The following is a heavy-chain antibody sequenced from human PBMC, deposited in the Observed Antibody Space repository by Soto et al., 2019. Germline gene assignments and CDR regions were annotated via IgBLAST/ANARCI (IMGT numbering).Heavy chain of an antibody. V-gene: IGHV3-30-3*01. CDR3: ASDTLSEYSTL. Sequence: PGGSLRLSCAASGFTFTRYAMHWVRQAPGKGLQWVAVISYDGSNKYYADSVKGRFIISRDNSKNTLYLQMRSLRAEDTAVYYCASDTLSEYSTLRGQGILVTVS. D-gene: IGHD6-6*01. J-gene: IGHJ4*02. CDR2: ISYDGSNK. CDR1: GFTFTRYA.